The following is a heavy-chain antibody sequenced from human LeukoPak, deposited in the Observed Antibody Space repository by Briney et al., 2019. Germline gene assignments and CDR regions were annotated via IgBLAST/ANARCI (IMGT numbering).Heavy chain of an antibody. CDR2: IYHSGST. D-gene: IGHD3-22*01. J-gene: IGHJ3*02. V-gene: IGHV4-4*02. Sequence: SETLSLTCAVSGGSISSSNWWSWVRQPPGKGLEWIGEIYHSGSTNYNPSLKSRVTISVDKSKTQFSLKLNSVTAADTAVYYCARDTYYYDSSGYGSDAFDIWGQGTMVTVSS. CDR3: ARDTYYYDSSGYGSDAFDI. CDR1: GGSISSSNW.